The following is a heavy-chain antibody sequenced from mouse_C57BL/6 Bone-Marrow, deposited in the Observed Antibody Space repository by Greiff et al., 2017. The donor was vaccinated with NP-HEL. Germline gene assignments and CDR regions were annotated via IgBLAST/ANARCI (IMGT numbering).Heavy chain of an antibody. Sequence: QVQLQQSGAELVKPGASVKMSCKASGYTFTTYPIEWMKQNHGKSLEWIGNFHPYNDDTKYNEKFKGKATLTVEKSYSTVYLELSLLTSDYSAVYYGARWGLPYWYCDVWGTGTTVTVSS. D-gene: IGHD2-2*01. V-gene: IGHV1-47*01. CDR3: ARWGLPYWYCDV. J-gene: IGHJ1*03. CDR1: GYTFTTYP. CDR2: FHPYNDDT.